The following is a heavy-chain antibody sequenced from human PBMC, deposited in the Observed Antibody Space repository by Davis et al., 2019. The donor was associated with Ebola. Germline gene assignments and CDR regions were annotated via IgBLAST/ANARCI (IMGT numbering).Heavy chain of an antibody. CDR1: GGSFSSHY. Sequence: GSLRLSCTVSGGSFSSHYWSWIRQPPGKGLEWIGYIYYSGSTNFNPSLKSRVTISVDTSKNQFSLNLSSVTAADTAVYYCARDAGSYSDWYFDLWGRGTLVTVSS. V-gene: IGHV4-59*11. CDR3: ARDAGSYSDWYFDL. J-gene: IGHJ2*01. CDR2: IYYSGST. D-gene: IGHD1-26*01.